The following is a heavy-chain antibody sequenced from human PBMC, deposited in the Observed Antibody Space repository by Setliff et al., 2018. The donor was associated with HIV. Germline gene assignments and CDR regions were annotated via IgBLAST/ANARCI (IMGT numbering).Heavy chain of an antibody. V-gene: IGHV4-59*01. J-gene: IGHJ5*02. D-gene: IGHD3-16*01. CDR2: IYYSGST. Sequence: PSETLSLTCTVSGGSMNSYYWNWIRQPPGKGLEWIGYIYYSGSTNYNPSLKSRVTISVDTSKNQFSLKLSSVTAADTAVYYCARKGNVGGWFDPWGQGTLVTVS. CDR1: GGSMNSYY. CDR3: ARKGNVGGWFDP.